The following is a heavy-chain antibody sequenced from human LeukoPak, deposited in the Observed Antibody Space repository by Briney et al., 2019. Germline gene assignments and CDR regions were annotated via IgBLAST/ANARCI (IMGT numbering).Heavy chain of an antibody. J-gene: IGHJ3*01. Sequence: GESLRLSCAASGFTFSGYWMTWVRQAPGKGLEWVANIKGDESKKYYVDSVKGRFTISRDNAKNSLYLQMNSLRAEDTAVYYCARDSNPGGGYDAFDFWGQGTLVTVSS. CDR3: ARDSNPGGGYDAFDF. V-gene: IGHV3-7*01. CDR1: GFTFSGYW. D-gene: IGHD3-16*01. CDR2: IKGDESKK.